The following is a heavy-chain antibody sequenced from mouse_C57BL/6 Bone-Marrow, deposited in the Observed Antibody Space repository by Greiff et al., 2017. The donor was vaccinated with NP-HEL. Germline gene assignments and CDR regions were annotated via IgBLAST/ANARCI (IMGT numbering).Heavy chain of an antibody. J-gene: IGHJ4*01. V-gene: IGHV1-59*01. CDR1: GYTFPSYW. Sequence: LKQPGAELVRPGTSVKLSCKASGYTFPSYWMHWVKQRPGQGLEWIGVIDPSDSYTNYNQKFKGKATLTVDTSSSTAYMQLSSLTSEDSAVYYCARSTMDYWGQGTSVTVSS. CDR3: ARSTMDY. CDR2: IDPSDSYT.